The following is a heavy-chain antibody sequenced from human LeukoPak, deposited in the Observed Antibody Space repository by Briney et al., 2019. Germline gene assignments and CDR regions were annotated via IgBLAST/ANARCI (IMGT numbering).Heavy chain of an antibody. D-gene: IGHD3-10*01. J-gene: IGHJ6*03. CDR3: ARDYLHDVQYYYMDV. CDR2: VSPSSGET. CDR1: GYTFNNYG. Sequence: ASVKVSYKASGYTFNNYGITWVRQAPGQGLEWMGWVSPSSGETNYAHNVQGRVTMTTDTSTNTAYMELTGLSSDDTAVYYCARDYLHDVQYYYMDVWGKGTTVTVSS. V-gene: IGHV1-18*01.